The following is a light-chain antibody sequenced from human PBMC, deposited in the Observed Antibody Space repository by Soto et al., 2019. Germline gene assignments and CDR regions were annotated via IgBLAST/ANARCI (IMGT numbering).Light chain of an antibody. J-gene: IGLJ1*01. Sequence: QLVLTQPPSVSGAPGQRVTISCTGSSSNIGAGYDVHWYQQVPGTAPNLLIDGNTNRPSGVPDRFSGSKSGTSASLAITGLQAEDEADYYCQSYDSSLREYVFGTGTQLTVL. V-gene: IGLV1-40*01. CDR3: QSYDSSLREYV. CDR2: GNT. CDR1: SSNIGAGYD.